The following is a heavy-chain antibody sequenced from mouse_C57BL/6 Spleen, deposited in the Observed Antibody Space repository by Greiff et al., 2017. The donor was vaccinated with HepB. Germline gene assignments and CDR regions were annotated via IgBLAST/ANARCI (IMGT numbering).Heavy chain of an antibody. Sequence: VQLQQPGAELVRPGSSVKLSCKASGYTFTSYWMHWVKQSPRQGLEWIGNIYPSDSETHYNQKFKDKATLTVDKSSSTAYMQLSSLTSEDSAVYYCARRVYDGYLDYWGQGTTLTVSS. CDR1: GYTFTSYW. V-gene: IGHV1-52*01. CDR2: IYPSDSET. J-gene: IGHJ2*01. D-gene: IGHD2-3*01. CDR3: ARRVYDGYLDY.